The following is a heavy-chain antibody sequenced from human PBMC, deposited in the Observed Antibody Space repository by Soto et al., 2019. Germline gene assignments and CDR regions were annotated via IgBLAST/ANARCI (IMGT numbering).Heavy chain of an antibody. CDR2: IYYSGST. D-gene: IGHD3-3*01. Sequence: PSDTLSLICTVSGGSISSSSYYWGWIRQPPVKGLEWIGSIYYSGSTYYNPSLKSRVTISVDTSKNQFSLKLSYVTAADTAVYYCSRLTIFGTYYYYYGMDVCGQGTTLTVSS. V-gene: IGHV4-39*01. J-gene: IGHJ6*02. CDR3: SRLTIFGTYYYYYGMDV. CDR1: GGSISSSSYY.